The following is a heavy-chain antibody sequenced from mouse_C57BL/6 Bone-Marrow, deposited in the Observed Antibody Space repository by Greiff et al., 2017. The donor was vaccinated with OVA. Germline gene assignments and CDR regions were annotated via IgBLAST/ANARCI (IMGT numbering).Heavy chain of an antibody. CDR2: ISSGGSYT. V-gene: IGHV5-6*02. J-gene: IGHJ2*01. CDR1: GFTFSSYG. CDR3: ARRGGLDY. Sequence: DVKLVESGGDLVKPGGSLKLSCAASGFTFSSYGMSWVRQTPDKRLEWVATISSGGSYTYYPDSVKGRFTISRDNAKNTLYLQMSSLKSEDTAMYYCARRGGLDYWGQGTTLTVSS.